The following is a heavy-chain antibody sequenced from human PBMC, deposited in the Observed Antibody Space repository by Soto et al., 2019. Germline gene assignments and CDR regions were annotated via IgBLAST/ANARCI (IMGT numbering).Heavy chain of an antibody. CDR3: TRLITPLEY. CDR2: IRSKVNNLET. J-gene: IGHJ4*02. V-gene: IGHV3-73*01. CDR1: GFTFSDST. Sequence: GESLKISCAASGFTFSDSTRHWVRQTSGRGLEWLGRIRSKVNNLETVYAASVKGRFTISRDDSKNTAYLQMNSLKTEDTAVYYCTRLITPLEYWGRGTLVTVSS. D-gene: IGHD3-16*01.